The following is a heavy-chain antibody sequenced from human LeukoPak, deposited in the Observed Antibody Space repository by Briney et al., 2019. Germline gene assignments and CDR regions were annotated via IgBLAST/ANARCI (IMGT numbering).Heavy chain of an antibody. D-gene: IGHD6-19*01. CDR3: ARHPPLGSSGWYGYDY. V-gene: IGHV4-59*08. CDR1: GGSISSYY. CDR2: IYYSGST. Sequence: SETLSLTCTVSGGSISSYYWSWIRQPPGKGLEWIGYIYYSGSTNYNPSLKSRVTISVGTSKNQFSLKLSSVTAADTAVYYCARHPPLGSSGWYGYDYWGQGTLVTVSS. J-gene: IGHJ4*02.